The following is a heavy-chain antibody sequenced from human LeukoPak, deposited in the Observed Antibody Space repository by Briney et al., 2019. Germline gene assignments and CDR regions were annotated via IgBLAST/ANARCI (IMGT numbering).Heavy chain of an antibody. V-gene: IGHV4-39*01. D-gene: IGHD4-11*01. CDR1: GGSIRTSSYY. CDR2: MYYSGSI. Sequence: SETLSLTCVVSGGSIRTSSYYWAWIRQPPGKGLEWIVSMYYSGSIYYNSSLKSRITVSADTSKNQLSLKLSSVTAADTAVYYCARVYSNPTYHGMDVWGQGTTVTVSS. J-gene: IGHJ6*02. CDR3: ARVYSNPTYHGMDV.